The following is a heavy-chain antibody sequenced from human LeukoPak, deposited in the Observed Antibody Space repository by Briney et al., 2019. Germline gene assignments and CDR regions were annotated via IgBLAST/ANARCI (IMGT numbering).Heavy chain of an antibody. J-gene: IGHJ3*02. Sequence: GGSLRLSYAASGFTFRKYWLHWVRQAPGKGLVWVSRINPDDGSTSYADSVKGRFTISRDNAKSTLYLQMNSLRAEDTAVYYCLTIVETDLDAFDIWGQGTKVTVSS. D-gene: IGHD2-21*01. CDR1: GFTFRKYW. CDR2: INPDDGST. V-gene: IGHV3-74*01. CDR3: LTIVETDLDAFDI.